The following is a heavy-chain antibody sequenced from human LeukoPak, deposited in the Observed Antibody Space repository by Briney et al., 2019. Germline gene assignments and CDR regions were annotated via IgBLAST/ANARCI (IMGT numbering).Heavy chain of an antibody. CDR1: DYTFTSYG. J-gene: IGHJ4*02. V-gene: IGHV1-18*01. D-gene: IGHD2-21*01. Sequence: ASVEVSCKASDYTFTSYGISWVRQAPGQGLEWMGWISAYNGNTNYAQKLQGRVTMTTDKSTSTAYMELSSLRSEDTAVYYCARDWAVIHYFDYWGQGTLVTVSS. CDR3: ARDWAVIHYFDY. CDR2: ISAYNGNT.